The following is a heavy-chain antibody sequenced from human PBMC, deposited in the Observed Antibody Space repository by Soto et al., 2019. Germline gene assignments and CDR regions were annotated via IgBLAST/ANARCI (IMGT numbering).Heavy chain of an antibody. D-gene: IGHD2-15*01. V-gene: IGHV1-46*01. CDR1: GYIFTAYS. CDR2: VNPSGGST. CDR3: AREENCSDGICYSEYFQR. Sequence: ASVKVSCKASGYIFTAYSMHWVRQAPGQGLEWMGVVNPSGGSTNYAQRFQGRITMTRDTSTSTVYMDLSSLTSEDTAVYYCAREENCSDGICYSEYFQRWGQGTLVTVSS. J-gene: IGHJ1*01.